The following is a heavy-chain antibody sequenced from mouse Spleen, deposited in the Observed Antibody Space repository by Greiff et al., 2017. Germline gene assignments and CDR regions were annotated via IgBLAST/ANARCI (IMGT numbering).Heavy chain of an antibody. Sequence: VQLQQSGAELVRPGASVTLSCKASGYTFTDYEMHWVKQTPVHGLEWIGAIDPETGGTAYNQKFKGKAILTADKSSSTAYMELRSLTSEDSAVYYCTIGNWVWFAYWGQGTLVTVSA. D-gene: IGHD4-1*01. V-gene: IGHV1-15*01. CDR3: TIGNWVWFAY. J-gene: IGHJ3*01. CDR2: IDPETGGT. CDR1: GYTFTDYE.